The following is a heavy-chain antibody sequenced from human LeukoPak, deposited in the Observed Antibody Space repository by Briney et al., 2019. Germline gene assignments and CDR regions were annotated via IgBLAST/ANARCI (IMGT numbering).Heavy chain of an antibody. V-gene: IGHV4-34*01. J-gene: IGHJ4*02. Sequence: SETLSLTCAVYGGSFSGYYWSWIRQPPGKGLEWIGEINHSGSTNYNPSLKSRVTISVDTSRNQFSLKLSSVTAADTAVYYCARGWFLDYWGQGTLVTVSS. CDR2: INHSGST. CDR1: GGSFSGYY. CDR3: ARGWFLDY. D-gene: IGHD3-10*01.